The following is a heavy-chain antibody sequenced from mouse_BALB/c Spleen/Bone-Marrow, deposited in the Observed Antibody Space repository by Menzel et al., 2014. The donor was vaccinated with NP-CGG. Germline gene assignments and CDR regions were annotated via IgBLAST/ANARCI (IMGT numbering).Heavy chain of an antibody. CDR3: AREKGSSILRCHQAWFAY. D-gene: IGHD6-1*01. CDR2: IYPGDGDT. J-gene: IGHJ3*01. V-gene: IGHV1-87*01. Sequence: VKLVESGPELPRPGASAKLSCKASGYTFTSYWMQWVKQRPGQGLEWIGAIYPGDGDTRYTQKFKGKATLTADKSSSTAYMQLSSLASEDSAVYFCAREKGSSILRCHQAWFAYWGQGTLVTVSA. CDR1: GYTFTSYW.